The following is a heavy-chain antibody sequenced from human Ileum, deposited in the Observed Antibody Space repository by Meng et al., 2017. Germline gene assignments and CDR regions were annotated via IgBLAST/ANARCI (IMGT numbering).Heavy chain of an antibody. D-gene: IGHD4-23*01. V-gene: IGHV4-4*03. J-gene: IGHJ4*02. Sequence: QVPLQESGPGLVRPPGPLSITCAVSSGSISSNTYWSWVRQPPGKGLEWIGQISHSGSAYYNPSLKSRVTMSVDKSKSQFSLMLTSVTAADTAIYYCARHGGYSQDFWGQGTLVTVSS. CDR1: SGSISSNTY. CDR2: ISHSGSA. CDR3: ARHGGYSQDF.